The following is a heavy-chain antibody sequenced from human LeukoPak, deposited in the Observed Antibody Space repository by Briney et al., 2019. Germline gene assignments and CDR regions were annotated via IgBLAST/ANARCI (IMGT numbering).Heavy chain of an antibody. CDR2: IYYSGST. CDR1: VGSISSGTYY. CDR3: ARNASDSGTSYFDY. J-gene: IGHJ4*02. Sequence: SETLSLTCTVSVGSISSGTYYWGWVRQPPGKGLEWIGSIYYSGSTSYNPSLKSRVTISVDTSKNQFSLKLDSVTAADTAVYYCARNASDSGTSYFDYWGQGTLVTVSS. V-gene: IGHV4-39*01. D-gene: IGHD1-26*01.